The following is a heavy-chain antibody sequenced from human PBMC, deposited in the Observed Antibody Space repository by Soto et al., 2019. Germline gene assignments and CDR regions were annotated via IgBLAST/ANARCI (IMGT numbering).Heavy chain of an antibody. CDR3: ARRSGYNFYYNYYGMDV. Sequence: QLQLQESGPGLVKPSETLSLTCTVSGDSISSSNYYWVWIRQPPGKGLEWIGSIYYSGSTYYNPSLQSRVTISVDTSKNQFSLKLSSVTAADTAVYYCARRSGYNFYYNYYGMDVWGQGTTVTVSS. V-gene: IGHV4-39*01. J-gene: IGHJ6*02. CDR2: IYYSGST. D-gene: IGHD3-22*01. CDR1: GDSISSSNYY.